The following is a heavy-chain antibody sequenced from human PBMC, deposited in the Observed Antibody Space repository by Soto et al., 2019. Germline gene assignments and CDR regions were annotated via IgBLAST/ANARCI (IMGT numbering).Heavy chain of an antibody. J-gene: IGHJ4*02. CDR1: GYTFTTYG. D-gene: IGHD2-21*02. CDR2: ISHYNDNT. CDR3: ARDVDVLTAPTGDH. Sequence: ASVKVSCKASGYTFTTYGINWVRQAPGQGLEWMGWISHYNDNTNYAQNFQGRVTMTTDTSTNTAYIELRTLRSDDTAVYYCARDVDVLTAPTGDHWGQGTLVTVYS. V-gene: IGHV1-18*04.